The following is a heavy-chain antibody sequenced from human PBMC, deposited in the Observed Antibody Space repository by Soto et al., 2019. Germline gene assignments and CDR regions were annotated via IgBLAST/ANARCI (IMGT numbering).Heavy chain of an antibody. Sequence: LGESLKISCKGSGYSFTSYWIGWVRQMPGKGLEWMGIIYPGDSDTRYSPSFQGEVTISDDKSIRTAYLHWRSLKASDADIYYCARRRAAAGPYLDYWGQGTLVTVSS. D-gene: IGHD6-13*01. CDR3: ARRRAAAGPYLDY. J-gene: IGHJ4*02. CDR1: GYSFTSYW. CDR2: IYPGDSDT. V-gene: IGHV5-51*01.